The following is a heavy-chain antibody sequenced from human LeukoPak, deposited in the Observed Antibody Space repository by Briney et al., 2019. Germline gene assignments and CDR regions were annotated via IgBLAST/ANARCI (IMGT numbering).Heavy chain of an antibody. J-gene: IGHJ5*02. CDR3: ARNPRITIFGVDDWFDP. Sequence: GASVKVSCKASGYTFTSYGISWVRQAPGQGLEWMGWISAYNGNTNYAQKLQGRVTMTTDTSTSTAYMELRSLRSDDTAVYYCARNPRITIFGVDDWFDPWGQGTLVTVSS. D-gene: IGHD3-3*01. CDR2: ISAYNGNT. V-gene: IGHV1-18*01. CDR1: GYTFTSYG.